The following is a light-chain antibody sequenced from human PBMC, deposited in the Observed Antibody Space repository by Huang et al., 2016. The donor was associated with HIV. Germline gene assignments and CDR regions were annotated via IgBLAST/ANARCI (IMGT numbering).Light chain of an antibody. Sequence: EIVLTQSPATLSVSPGERVTLSCRASQSVSRSLAWYQRRPGQAPRLLVYGASTRAISDPARFSGSGSGTEFTLTISSLQSEDFAVYFCQQYNNWPRATFGQGTKVEIK. CDR2: GAS. J-gene: IGKJ2*01. CDR3: QQYNNWPRAT. CDR1: QSVSRS. V-gene: IGKV3-15*01.